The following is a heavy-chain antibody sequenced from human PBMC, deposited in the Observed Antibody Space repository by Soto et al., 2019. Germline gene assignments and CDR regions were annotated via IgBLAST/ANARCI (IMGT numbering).Heavy chain of an antibody. D-gene: IGHD1-1*01. V-gene: IGHV3-23*01. J-gene: IGHJ4*02. CDR1: GFTVGTYG. CDR3: ARWNGDGDY. Sequence: EVQLLESGGGLVQPGGSLRLSCAASGFTVGTYGVTWVRQAPGKGPEWVSGLTGVIGTTHYADSVRGRFTITRDDSKNTVYLQMNSLRVEDTAVYYCARWNGDGDYWGRGTLVTVSS. CDR2: LTGVIGTT.